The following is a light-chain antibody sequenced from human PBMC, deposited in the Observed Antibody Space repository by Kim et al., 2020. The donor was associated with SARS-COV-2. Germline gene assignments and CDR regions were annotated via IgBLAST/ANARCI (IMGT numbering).Light chain of an antibody. Sequence: LSPGERATVSGRASQSVARTYLAWYQQRPGQAPRLLIHGASNKATGIPDRFSGSGSGTDFTLTISRLEPGDFAVYYCQQYGNSPRTFGQGTKLEI. CDR3: QQYGNSPRT. CDR2: GAS. CDR1: QSVARTY. V-gene: IGKV3-20*01. J-gene: IGKJ2*01.